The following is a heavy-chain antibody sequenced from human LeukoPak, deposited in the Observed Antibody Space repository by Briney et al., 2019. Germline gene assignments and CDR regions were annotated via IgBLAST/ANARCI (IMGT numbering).Heavy chain of an antibody. J-gene: IGHJ4*02. CDR1: GFTFSDYA. Sequence: GGSLRLSCAASGFTFSDYAMHWVRQAPGQGLDWVAVISYDGNIKYYADSVKGRFAISRDNSKNTLYVQMNSLRADDTALYYCVRRYRSSSLDYWGQGTLVTVSS. CDR3: VRRYRSSSLDY. D-gene: IGHD6-6*01. V-gene: IGHV3-30*09. CDR2: ISYDGNIK.